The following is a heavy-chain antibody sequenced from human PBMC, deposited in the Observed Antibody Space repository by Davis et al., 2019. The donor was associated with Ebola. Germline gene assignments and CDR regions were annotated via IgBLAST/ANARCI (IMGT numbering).Heavy chain of an antibody. J-gene: IGHJ5*02. V-gene: IGHV1-69*13. Sequence: SVKVSCKASGGTFSSYAITWVRQAPGQGLEWMGGIIPIFGTANYAQKFQGRVTITADESTSTAYMELSSLRSEDTAVYYCARDTRIYGDYPNWFDPWGQGTLVTVSS. CDR3: ARDTRIYGDYPNWFDP. D-gene: IGHD4-17*01. CDR2: IIPIFGTA. CDR1: GGTFSSYA.